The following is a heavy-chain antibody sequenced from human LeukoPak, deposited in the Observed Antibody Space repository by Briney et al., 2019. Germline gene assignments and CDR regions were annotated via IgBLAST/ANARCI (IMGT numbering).Heavy chain of an antibody. CDR2: IIPIFATA. D-gene: IGHD6-13*01. CDR1: GGTFSSYA. Sequence: SVKVSCKASGGTFSSYAFTWVRQAPGQGLEWMGGIIPIFATANYAQKFQGRVTITADESTSTAYMELSSLSDEDAAVYYCARTMGAAALLRHYWGQGTLVTVSS. V-gene: IGHV1-69*13. J-gene: IGHJ4*02. CDR3: ARTMGAAALLRHY.